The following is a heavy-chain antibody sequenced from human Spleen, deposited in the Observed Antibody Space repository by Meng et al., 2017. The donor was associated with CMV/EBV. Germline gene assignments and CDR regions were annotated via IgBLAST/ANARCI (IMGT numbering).Heavy chain of an antibody. CDR3: ARTRLRYYYYAMDV. CDR1: GGSVSSNSYY. J-gene: IGHJ6*02. V-gene: IGHV4-39*07. CDR2: IYYSGST. D-gene: IGHD4-17*01. Sequence: SETLSLTCTVSGGSVSSNSYYWAWIRQPPGKGLEWIGSIYYSGSTYYNPSLKSRVTISVDTSKTQFSLRLSSVTAADTAMYFCARTRLRYYYYAMDVWGQGTMVTVSS.